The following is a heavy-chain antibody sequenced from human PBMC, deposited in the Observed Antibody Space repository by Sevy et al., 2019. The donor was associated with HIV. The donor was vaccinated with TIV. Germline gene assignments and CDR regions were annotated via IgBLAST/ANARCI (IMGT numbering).Heavy chain of an antibody. CDR2: IYYNGHT. D-gene: IGHD5-12*01. V-gene: IGHV4-39*01. CDR1: GGTIVSSGHY. CDR3: ARVAGGYDYDYGMDV. J-gene: IGHJ6*02. Sequence: SETLSLTCSVSGGTIVSSGHYWGWIRQTPGKGLEWIGSIYYNGHTYYNPSLNSRLTISIDTSKNQFSLNLSSVTAADTAIYFCARVAGGYDYDYGMDVWGQGTTVTVSS.